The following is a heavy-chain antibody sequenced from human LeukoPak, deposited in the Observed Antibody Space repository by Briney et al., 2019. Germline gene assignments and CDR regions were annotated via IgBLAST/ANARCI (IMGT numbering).Heavy chain of an antibody. CDR3: ARGGVYCSSVSCSVDY. CDR2: IRSEAYGGTT. Sequence: RPGGSLRLSCTASGFTFGDYAMSWFRQAPGKGLEWIGFIRSEAYGGTTENAASVKGRFTISRDDSKSIAYLQMNSLKTEDTAVYYCARGGVYCSSVSCSVDYWGQGILVTVSS. V-gene: IGHV3-49*03. CDR1: GFTFGDYA. J-gene: IGHJ4*02. D-gene: IGHD2-2*01.